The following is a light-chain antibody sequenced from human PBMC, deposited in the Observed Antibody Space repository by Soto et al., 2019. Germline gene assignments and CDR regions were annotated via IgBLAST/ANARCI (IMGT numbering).Light chain of an antibody. V-gene: IGLV2-14*01. CDR1: SRDVGGYSY. J-gene: IGLJ1*01. CDR2: DVT. Sequence: QSALTQPASVSGSPGQSITISCTGTSRDVGGYSYVSWFQQHPGKVPKLMIYDVTNRPSGVSNRFSASKSGNTASLTISGLQAEDEADYYCSSYAGSHNYVFGSGTKRTVL. CDR3: SSYAGSHNYV.